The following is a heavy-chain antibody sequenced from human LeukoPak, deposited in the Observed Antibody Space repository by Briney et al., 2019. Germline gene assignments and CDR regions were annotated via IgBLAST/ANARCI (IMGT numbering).Heavy chain of an antibody. V-gene: IGHV1-24*01. J-gene: IGHJ4*02. Sequence: GASVKVSCKVSGYTLTELSMHWVRQAPGKGLEWMGGFDPEDGETIYAQKFQGRVTMTEDTSTDTAYMELSSLRSEDTAVYYCARDTYYYDSSGSIIGLWGQGTLVTVSS. CDR2: FDPEDGET. D-gene: IGHD3-22*01. CDR3: ARDTYYYDSSGSIIGL. CDR1: GYTLTELS.